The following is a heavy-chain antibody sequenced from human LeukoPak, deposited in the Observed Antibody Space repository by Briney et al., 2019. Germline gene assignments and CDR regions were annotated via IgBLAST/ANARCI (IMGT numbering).Heavy chain of an antibody. CDR3: AVIVAAGTGGFDS. J-gene: IGHJ4*02. CDR2: IRYDGSNK. D-gene: IGHD6-13*01. Sequence: PGGSVRPPCAASGFTFSSYGMHWVRQAPGKGLEWVAFIRYDGSNKYYADSVKGRFTISRDNAKSSLYLQMNSLRVEDTALYYCAVIVAAGTGGFDSWGQRALVTVST. V-gene: IGHV3-30*02. CDR1: GFTFSSYG.